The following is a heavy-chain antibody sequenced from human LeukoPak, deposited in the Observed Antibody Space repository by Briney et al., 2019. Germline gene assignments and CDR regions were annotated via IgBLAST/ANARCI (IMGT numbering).Heavy chain of an antibody. V-gene: IGHV4-39*01. D-gene: IGHD3-10*01. Sequence: SETLSLTCTVSGGSISNSAYYWVWIRQPPGKGLEWIRTITNTGSTYSNPSLKSRVTISIDTSKTQISLKLTSVTAADTAVFYCARKTPGTSMDVWGQGTPATVSS. J-gene: IGHJ6*02. CDR1: GGSISNSAYY. CDR3: ARKTPGTSMDV. CDR2: ITNTGST.